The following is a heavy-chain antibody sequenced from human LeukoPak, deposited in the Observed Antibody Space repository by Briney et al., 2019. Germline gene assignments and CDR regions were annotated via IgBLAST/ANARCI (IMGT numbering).Heavy chain of an antibody. CDR2: LHFSGTP. J-gene: IGHJ4*02. CDR1: DDSFSTNNYY. V-gene: IGHV4-39*01. Sequence: PSETLTLTCTVSDDSFSTNNYYWSWIRQPPGKGLEWVGTLHFSGTPYYSSSLNSRVSISVDTTKNQFSLMLRSVTATATVVYYCTRGGDVYKLCNFWGQGTLVTVSS. CDR3: TRGGDVYKLCNF. D-gene: IGHD5-24*01.